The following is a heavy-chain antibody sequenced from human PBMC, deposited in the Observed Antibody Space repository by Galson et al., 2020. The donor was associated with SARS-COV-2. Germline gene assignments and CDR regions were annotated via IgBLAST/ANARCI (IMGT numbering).Heavy chain of an antibody. CDR1: GYTFTSYY. J-gene: IGHJ6*02. Sequence: ASVKVSCKASGYTFTSYYMHWVRQAPGQGLEWMGIINPSGGSTSYAQKFQGRVTMTRDTSTSTVYMELSSLRSEDTAVYYCARDRQLAPWGIYSGYDLNYYYGMDVWGQGTMVTVSS. CDR2: INPSGGST. D-gene: IGHD5-12*01. V-gene: IGHV1-46*01. CDR3: ARDRQLAPWGIYSGYDLNYYYGMDV.